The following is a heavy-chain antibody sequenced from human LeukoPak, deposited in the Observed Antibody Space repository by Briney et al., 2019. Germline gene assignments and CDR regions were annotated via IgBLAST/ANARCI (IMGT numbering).Heavy chain of an antibody. CDR3: ARDFLDFWSGYDY. V-gene: IGHV1-2*02. CDR1: GYTFTGYY. D-gene: IGHD3-3*01. J-gene: IGHJ4*02. CDR2: INPKSGGT. Sequence: ASVKVSCKASGYTFTGYYMHWVRQAPGQGLEWMGWINPKSGGTDYAQKFQGRVTVTRDTSISTAYMDLTRLRFDDTAVYYCARDFLDFWSGYDYWGQGTLVTVSS.